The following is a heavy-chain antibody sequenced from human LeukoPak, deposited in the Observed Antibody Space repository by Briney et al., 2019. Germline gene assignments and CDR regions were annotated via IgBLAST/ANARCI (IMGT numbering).Heavy chain of an antibody. CDR1: GFTFSSYG. Sequence: GGSLRLSXAASGFTFSSYGMHWVSQAPGKGLEWVAFIRYDGSNKYYADSVKGRFTISRDNSKNTLYLQMNSLRAEDTAVYYCAKDLTTVTTSDFDYWGQGTLVTVSS. CDR2: IRYDGSNK. D-gene: IGHD4-11*01. J-gene: IGHJ4*02. V-gene: IGHV3-30*02. CDR3: AKDLTTVTTSDFDY.